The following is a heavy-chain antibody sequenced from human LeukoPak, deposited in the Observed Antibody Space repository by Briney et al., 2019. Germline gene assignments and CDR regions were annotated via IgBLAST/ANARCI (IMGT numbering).Heavy chain of an antibody. Sequence: PGGSLRLSCAASGFTFSSYWMHWVRQVPGKGLVWVSRINSDGSSTSYADSVKGRFTISRDNAKNTLYLQMNSLRAEDTAVYYCAKDHEYYDILTGYSPDAFDIWGQGTMVTVSS. V-gene: IGHV3-74*01. CDR3: AKDHEYYDILTGYSPDAFDI. CDR2: INSDGSST. CDR1: GFTFSSYW. J-gene: IGHJ3*02. D-gene: IGHD3-9*01.